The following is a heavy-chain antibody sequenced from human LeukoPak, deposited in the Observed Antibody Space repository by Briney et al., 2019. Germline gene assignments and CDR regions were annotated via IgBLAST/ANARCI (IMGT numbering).Heavy chain of an antibody. J-gene: IGHJ4*02. Sequence: PSETLSLTCAVSGGSISSSNWWSWVRQPPGKGLEWIGEIYHSGSTNYNPSLKSRVTISVDKSKNQFSLKLSSVTAADTAVYYCACPRRANSSGWYVPFDYWGQGTLVTVSS. CDR3: ACPRRANSSGWYVPFDY. CDR1: GGSISSSNW. D-gene: IGHD6-19*01. V-gene: IGHV4-4*02. CDR2: IYHSGST.